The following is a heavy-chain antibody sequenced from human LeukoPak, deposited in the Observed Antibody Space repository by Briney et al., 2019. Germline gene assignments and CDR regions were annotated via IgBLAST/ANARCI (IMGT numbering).Heavy chain of an antibody. CDR1: GGSISSYY. Sequence: SETLSLTCTVSGGSISSYYWSWIRQPPGKGLEWIGYIYYSGSTYYNPSLKSRVTISVDTSKNQFSLKLSSVTAADTAVYYCARRGSGWYRGDYYYYMDVWGKGTTVTVSS. V-gene: IGHV4-59*08. D-gene: IGHD6-19*01. CDR3: ARRGSGWYRGDYYYYMDV. J-gene: IGHJ6*03. CDR2: IYYSGST.